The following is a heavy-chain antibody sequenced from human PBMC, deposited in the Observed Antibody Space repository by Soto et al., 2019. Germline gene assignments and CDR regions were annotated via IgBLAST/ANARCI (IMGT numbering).Heavy chain of an antibody. J-gene: IGHJ5*02. CDR3: ARGSYTYYDFWSGYRQNNWFDP. D-gene: IGHD3-3*01. Sequence: ASVKVSCKASGYTFTSYDINWVRQATGQGLEWMGWMDPNSGNTGYAQKFQGRVTMTRNTSISTAYMELSSLRSEDTAVYYCARGSYTYYDFWSGYRQNNWFDPWGQGTLVTVSS. V-gene: IGHV1-8*01. CDR2: MDPNSGNT. CDR1: GYTFTSYD.